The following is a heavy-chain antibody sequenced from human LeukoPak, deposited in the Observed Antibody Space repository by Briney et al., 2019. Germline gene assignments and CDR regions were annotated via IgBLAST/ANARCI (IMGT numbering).Heavy chain of an antibody. J-gene: IGHJ4*02. V-gene: IGHV4-59*01. D-gene: IGHD3-16*01. CDR1: GGSISSYY. CDR3: ARGVVITFGGAADY. CDR2: IYHSGST. Sequence: PSETLSLTCTVSGGSISSYYWSWIRQPPGKGLEYIGYIYHSGSTNYNPSLKSRVTISIDTSKNQFSLKLSSVTAADTAVYYCARGVVITFGGAADYWGQGTLVTVSS.